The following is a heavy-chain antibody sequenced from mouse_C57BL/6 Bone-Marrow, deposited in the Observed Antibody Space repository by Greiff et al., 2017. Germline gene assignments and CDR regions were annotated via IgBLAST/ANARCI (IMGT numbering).Heavy chain of an antibody. V-gene: IGHV5-2*01. Sequence: EVKLQESGGGLVQPGESLKLSCESNEYEFPSHDMSWVRKTPEKRLELVAAINSDGGSTYYPDTMERRFILSRDNTKKTLYLQRSRLSSEDTALYYCACNSFDYWGQGTTLTVSS. CDR1: EYEFPSHD. CDR2: INSDGGST. J-gene: IGHJ2*01. D-gene: IGHD2-1*01. CDR3: ACNSFDY.